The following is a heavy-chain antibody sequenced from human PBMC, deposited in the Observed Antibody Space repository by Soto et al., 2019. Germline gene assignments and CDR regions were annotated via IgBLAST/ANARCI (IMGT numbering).Heavy chain of an antibody. V-gene: IGHV4-4*07. D-gene: IGHD3-10*01. CDR3: ARDFSSMVRGPNWFDP. CDR2: IYTSGST. Sequence: PSETLSLTCTASGGSISSYYWSWIRQPAGKGLEWIGRIYTSGSTNYNPSLKSRVTMSVDTSKNQFSLKLSSVTAADTAVYYCARDFSSMVRGPNWFDPWGQGTLVTVSS. J-gene: IGHJ5*02. CDR1: GGSISSYY.